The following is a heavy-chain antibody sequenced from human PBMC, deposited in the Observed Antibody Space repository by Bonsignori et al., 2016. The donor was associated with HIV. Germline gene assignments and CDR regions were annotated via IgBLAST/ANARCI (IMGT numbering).Heavy chain of an antibody. CDR2: INHSGRT. Sequence: QVQLQQWGAGLLKPSETLSLTCAVYGGSFSAYYWSWIRQSPGKGLEWIGEINHSGRTSYNPSLKSRVTVSVDTSKNQVSLNLTSVTAADTAIYYCARGHRSSDGWFSVFEIWGQGTMVTV. CDR3: ARGHRSSDGWFSVFEI. J-gene: IGHJ3*02. D-gene: IGHD6-19*01. V-gene: IGHV4-34*01. CDR1: GGSFSAYY.